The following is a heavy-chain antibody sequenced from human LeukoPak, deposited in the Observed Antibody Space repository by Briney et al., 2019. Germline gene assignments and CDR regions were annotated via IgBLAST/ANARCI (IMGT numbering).Heavy chain of an antibody. Sequence: SGTLSLTCTVSGGSISSSSYYWGWIRQPPGKGLEWIGGIYYSGSTYYNPSLKSRVTISVDTSKNQFSLKLSSVTAADTAVYYCARANDYGDYVASAFDIWGQGTMVTVSS. V-gene: IGHV4-39*01. CDR3: ARANDYGDYVASAFDI. D-gene: IGHD4-17*01. CDR2: IYYSGST. CDR1: GGSISSSSYY. J-gene: IGHJ3*02.